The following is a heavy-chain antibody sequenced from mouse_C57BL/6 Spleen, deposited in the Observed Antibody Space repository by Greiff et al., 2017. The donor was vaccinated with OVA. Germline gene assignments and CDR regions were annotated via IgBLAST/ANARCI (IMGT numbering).Heavy chain of an antibody. CDR3: TRSGPPFYYGSRDYAMDY. Sequence: VQLKQSGAELVRPGASVTLSCKASGYTFTDYEMHWVKQTPVHGLEWIGAIDPETGGTAYNQKFKGKAILTADKSSRTAYMELRSLTSEDSAVYYCTRSGPPFYYGSRDYAMDYWGQGTSVTVSS. D-gene: IGHD1-1*01. J-gene: IGHJ4*01. CDR1: GYTFTDYE. V-gene: IGHV1-15*01. CDR2: IDPETGGT.